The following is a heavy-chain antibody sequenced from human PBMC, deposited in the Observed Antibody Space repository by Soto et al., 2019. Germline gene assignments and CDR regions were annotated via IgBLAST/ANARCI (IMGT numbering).Heavy chain of an antibody. J-gene: IGHJ6*02. CDR2: IIPIFGTA. V-gene: IGHV1-69*13. Sequence: GASVKVSCKASGGTFSSYAISWVRKAPGQGLEWMGGIIPIFGTANYAQKFQGRVKITADESTSTAYMELSSLRSEDTAVYYCARDGATSLHNYYYGMDVWGQGTTVTVSS. CDR1: GGTFSSYA. D-gene: IGHD1-1*01. CDR3: ARDGATSLHNYYYGMDV.